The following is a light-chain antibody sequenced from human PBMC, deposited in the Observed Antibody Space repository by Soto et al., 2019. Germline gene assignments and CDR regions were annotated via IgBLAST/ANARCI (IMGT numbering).Light chain of an antibody. CDR2: LGS. CDR3: LQSLQTPRT. CDR1: QSLLHSNGYNY. J-gene: IGKJ1*01. Sequence: VMTQSPLSLPVTPGEPASISCRSSQSLLHSNGYNYLDWYLQKPGQSPQLLIYLGSNRASGVPDRFSGSGSGTDFTLKISRVEAEDVVVYSCLQSLQTPRTFGQGTKVEIK. V-gene: IGKV2-28*01.